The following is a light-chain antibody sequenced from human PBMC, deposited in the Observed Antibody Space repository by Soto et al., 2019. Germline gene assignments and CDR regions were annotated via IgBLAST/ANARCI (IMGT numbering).Light chain of an antibody. CDR3: QQYNTYPWT. Sequence: DNLPTWFPSILSTTFKQQINSTDHAYQKVRSRLAWYQQKPGKAPSLLISGASTLESGVPSRFSGSPLSGSASGTAFSLTISSLQPDDFATYYCQQYNTYPWTFGQGTKVDI. J-gene: IGKJ1*01. V-gene: IGKV1-5*01. CDR1: QKVRSR. CDR2: GAS.